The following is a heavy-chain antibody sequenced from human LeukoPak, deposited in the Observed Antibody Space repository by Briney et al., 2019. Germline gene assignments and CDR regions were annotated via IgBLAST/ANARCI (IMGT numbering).Heavy chain of an antibody. J-gene: IGHJ4*02. CDR3: AKDPSITMVRGTNLL. D-gene: IGHD3-10*01. CDR2: ISGSAITT. Sequence: GGSLRLSCAASGFTFSNYAMNWVRQAPGKGLEWLSSISGSAITTYYADSVKGRFTISRDNSKNTLYLQMNSLRAEDTAVYYCAKDPSITMVRGTNLLWGQGTLVTVSS. V-gene: IGHV3-23*01. CDR1: GFTFSNYA.